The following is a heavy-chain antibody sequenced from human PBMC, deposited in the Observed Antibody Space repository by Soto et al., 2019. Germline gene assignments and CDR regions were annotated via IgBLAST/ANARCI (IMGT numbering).Heavy chain of an antibody. D-gene: IGHD6-13*01. CDR1: GFTFSSYG. CDR2: IWYDGSNK. J-gene: IGHJ4*02. Sequence: QVQLVESGGGVVQPGRSLRLSCAASGFTFSSYGMHWVRQAPGKGLEWVAVIWYDGSNKYYADAVKGRFTISRDNSKNTLYLHMNCLRAEDTAVYYCARAGESEYLAYTQDSSWFNYFDYWGQGTLVTVSS. CDR3: ARAGESEYLAYTQDSSWFNYFDY. V-gene: IGHV3-33*01.